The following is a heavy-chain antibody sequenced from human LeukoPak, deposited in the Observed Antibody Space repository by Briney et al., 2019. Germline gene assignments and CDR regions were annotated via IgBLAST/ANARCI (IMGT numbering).Heavy chain of an antibody. CDR2: IYYSGTT. J-gene: IGHJ1*01. CDR3: ARQTGYFRY. D-gene: IGHD3-10*01. Sequence: LSLAWPVAAGSVSSDYWGSVRLQPGKGLEWIRHIYYSGTTNYNPTLKSRATISVDTSKNQFSLKLNSGTAADTAVYYGARQTGYFRYWGQGTLVAVSS. V-gene: IGHV4-59*08. CDR1: AGSVSSDY.